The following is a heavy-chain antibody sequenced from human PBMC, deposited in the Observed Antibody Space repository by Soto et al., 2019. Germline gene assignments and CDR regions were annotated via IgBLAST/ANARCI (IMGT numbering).Heavy chain of an antibody. V-gene: IGHV4-4*02. J-gene: IGHJ3*01. CDR3: ARVWGGAFDF. CDR2: IYHSGST. Sequence: SETLSLTCAVSGGSISSSNWWSWVRQPPGKGLEWIGEIYHSGSTNYNPSLKSRVTISVDTSKNQFSLKLSSVTAADTAVYYCARVWGGAFDFWGQGTMVNVSS. D-gene: IGHD3-10*01. CDR1: GGSISSSNW.